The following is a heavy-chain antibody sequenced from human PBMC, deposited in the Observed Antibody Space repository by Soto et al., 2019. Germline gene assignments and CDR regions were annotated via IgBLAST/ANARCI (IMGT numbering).Heavy chain of an antibody. CDR1: GGSISSYY. Sequence: SETLSLTCTVSGGSISSYYWSWIRQPPGKGLEWIGYIYYRGSTIYNPSLKSRVTISVDTSKNQFSLKLSSVTAADTAVYYCARKGAFDIWGQGTMVTVSS. V-gene: IGHV4-59*01. J-gene: IGHJ3*02. CDR2: IYYRGST. CDR3: ARKGAFDI.